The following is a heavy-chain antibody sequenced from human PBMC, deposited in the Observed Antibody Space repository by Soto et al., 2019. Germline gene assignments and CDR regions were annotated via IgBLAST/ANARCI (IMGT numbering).Heavy chain of an antibody. Sequence: PSETLSLTCTVSGGSISSSSYYWGWIRQPPGKGLEWIGSIYYSGSTYYNPSLKSRVTISADTSKNQFSLKLSSVTAADTAVYYCARTYYGWFDPWGQGTLVTVSS. J-gene: IGHJ5*02. CDR1: GGSISSSSYY. CDR3: ARTYYGWFDP. V-gene: IGHV4-39*01. CDR2: IYYSGST. D-gene: IGHD3-22*01.